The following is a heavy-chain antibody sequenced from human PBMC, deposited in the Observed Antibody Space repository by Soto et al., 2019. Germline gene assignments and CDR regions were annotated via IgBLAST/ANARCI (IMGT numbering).Heavy chain of an antibody. CDR1: GYTFTSYY. J-gene: IGHJ6*03. V-gene: IGHV1-46*03. CDR3: ARGTYGDHPVAYYYYMDV. CDR2: INPSGGST. D-gene: IGHD4-17*01. Sequence: GASVKVSCKASGYTFTSYYMHWVRQAPGQGLEWMGIINPSGGSTSYAQKFQGRVTMTRDTSTSTVYMELSSLRSEDTAVYYCARGTYGDHPVAYYYYMDVWGKGTTVTVSS.